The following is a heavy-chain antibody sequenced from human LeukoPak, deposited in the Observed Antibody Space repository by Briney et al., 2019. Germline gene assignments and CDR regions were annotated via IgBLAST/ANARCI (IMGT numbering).Heavy chain of an antibody. CDR1: GFSFSSYS. Sequence: GGSLRPSCAASGFSFSSYSMNWVRQAPGKGLEWVSFISGTSSTIYYADSVKGRFTISGDNAQNSLYLQMNSLRGEDTAVYYCATSGSYRFDYWGQGTLVTVSS. V-gene: IGHV3-48*01. CDR3: ATSGSYRFDY. J-gene: IGHJ4*02. D-gene: IGHD1-26*01. CDR2: ISGTSSTI.